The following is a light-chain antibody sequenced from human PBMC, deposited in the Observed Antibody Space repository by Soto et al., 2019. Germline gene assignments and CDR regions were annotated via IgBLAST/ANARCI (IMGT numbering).Light chain of an antibody. CDR2: GAS. CDR1: QSVSNNY. Sequence: EIVLTKSRGPLSLYTGERATLSCRASQSVSNNYLAWYQQKPGQAPRLLIYGASNRATGIPDRFSGSGSGTDFTLTISSLEPEDFAVYYCQQRSNWWTFGQGTKVDIK. J-gene: IGKJ1*01. CDR3: QQRSNWWT. V-gene: IGKV3D-20*02.